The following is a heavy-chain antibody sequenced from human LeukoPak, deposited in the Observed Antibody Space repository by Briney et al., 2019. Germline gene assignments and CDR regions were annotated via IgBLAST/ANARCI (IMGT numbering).Heavy chain of an antibody. CDR3: VARNGDYSYMDV. D-gene: IGHD1-1*01. CDR1: GGSIINRSYY. CDR2: IYYSGTT. J-gene: IGHJ6*03. V-gene: IGHV4-39*01. Sequence: SETLSLTCTVSGGSIINRSYYWDWIRQPPGKGLEWIGSIYYSGTTYYNPSLKSRVTISVAASKNQFSLKLSSVTAADTAVYYCVARNGDYSYMDVWGKGTTVTVSS.